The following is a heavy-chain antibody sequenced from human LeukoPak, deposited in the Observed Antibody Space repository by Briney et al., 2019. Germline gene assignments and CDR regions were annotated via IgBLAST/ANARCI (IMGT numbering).Heavy chain of an antibody. Sequence: SETLSLTCTVSGGSISSYYWSWIRQPPGKGLEWIGYIYYSGSTNYKPSLKSRVTISVGTSKNQFSLKLSSVTAADTAVYYCARGRFLDAFDIWGQGTMVTVSS. J-gene: IGHJ3*02. CDR1: GGSISSYY. D-gene: IGHD3-3*01. CDR3: ARGRFLDAFDI. CDR2: IYYSGST. V-gene: IGHV4-59*01.